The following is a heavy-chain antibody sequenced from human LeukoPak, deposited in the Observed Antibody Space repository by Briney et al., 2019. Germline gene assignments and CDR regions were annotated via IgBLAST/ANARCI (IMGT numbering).Heavy chain of an antibody. V-gene: IGHV1-8*03. CDR2: MNPNSGNT. D-gene: IGHD5-24*01. CDR1: GYTFTIYD. Sequence: ASVTVSFTSSGYTFTIYDINWVRQAPGQGLEGMGWMNPNSGNTGYAQKFQGRVTITRNTSISTAYMELSSLRSEDTAVYYCARENRGDGYNLIRRGILGYWGQGTLVTVSS. J-gene: IGHJ4*02. CDR3: ARENRGDGYNLIRRGILGY.